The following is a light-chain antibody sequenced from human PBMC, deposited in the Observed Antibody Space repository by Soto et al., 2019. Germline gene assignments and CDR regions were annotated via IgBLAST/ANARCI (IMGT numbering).Light chain of an antibody. CDR1: QSIRNY. Sequence: DIQMTQSPSSLSASVGGRVTITCRASQSIRNYLNWYQQKPGKAPKVLIYTASSLQSGAPSRFSGSGSGTDFTLSIGRLQPEDFATYYCQQTYSSPPGAFGQGTKVEIE. CDR3: QQTYSSPPGA. J-gene: IGKJ1*01. V-gene: IGKV1-39*01. CDR2: TAS.